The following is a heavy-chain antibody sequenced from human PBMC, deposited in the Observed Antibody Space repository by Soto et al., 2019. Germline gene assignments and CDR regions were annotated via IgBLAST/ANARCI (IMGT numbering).Heavy chain of an antibody. CDR1: GYSIRSNNW. Sequence: SETLSLTCDVSGYSIRSNNWWGWVRQPPGRGLEWIGSIYSSGSTYYNPSLESRVTMSVDMSKNQFSLKLTSVIAVDTAVYYCARFSRSSRDSDMDVWRQGTTVTVTS. CDR2: IYSSGST. V-gene: IGHV4-28*01. J-gene: IGHJ6*01. D-gene: IGHD2-15*01. CDR3: ARFSRSSRDSDMDV.